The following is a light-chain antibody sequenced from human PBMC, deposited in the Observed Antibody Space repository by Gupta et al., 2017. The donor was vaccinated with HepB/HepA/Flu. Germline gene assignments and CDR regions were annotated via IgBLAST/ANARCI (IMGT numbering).Light chain of an antibody. J-gene: IGKJ1*01. CDR3: QQDNTYSKT. Sequence: DIQMTQSPSTLSASVGDRVTITCRASQNINVWLAWYQQKPGEAPKLLIYKASSLESGVPSRFSGSGSGTEFTLTISSLQPDDFATYFCQQDNTYSKTFGQGTKVEIK. V-gene: IGKV1-5*03. CDR1: QNINVW. CDR2: KAS.